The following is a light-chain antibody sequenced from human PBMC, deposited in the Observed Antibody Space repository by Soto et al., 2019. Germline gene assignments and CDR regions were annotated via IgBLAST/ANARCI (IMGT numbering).Light chain of an antibody. V-gene: IGLV2-11*01. CDR1: SSDVGGYNY. J-gene: IGLJ1*01. Sequence: QSALTQPRSVSGSPGQSVTISCTGTSSDVGGYNYVSWYQQHPGKAPKVMIYDVSKRPSGVPDRFSGSKSGNTASLTISGLQAEDEADYYRCSYAGRYTYVFGTETKVTVL. CDR3: CSYAGRYTYV. CDR2: DVS.